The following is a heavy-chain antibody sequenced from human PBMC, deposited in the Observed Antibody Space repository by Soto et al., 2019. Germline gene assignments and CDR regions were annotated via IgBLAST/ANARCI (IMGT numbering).Heavy chain of an antibody. D-gene: IGHD3-3*01. CDR1: GFTFSSYA. CDR3: AKGSVGYDFWSGYYPYYFDD. CDR2: ISGSGGST. J-gene: IGHJ4*02. Sequence: GGSLRLSCAASGFTFSSYAMSWVRQAPGKGLEWVSAISGSGGSTYYADSVKGRFTISRDNSKNTLYLQMNSLRAEDTAVYYCAKGSVGYDFWSGYYPYYFDDWGQGTLVTVSS. V-gene: IGHV3-23*01.